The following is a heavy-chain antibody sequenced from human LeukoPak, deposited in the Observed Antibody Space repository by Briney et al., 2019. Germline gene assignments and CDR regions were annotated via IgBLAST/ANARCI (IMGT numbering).Heavy chain of an antibody. CDR1: GGTFSSYA. CDR2: IIPIFGIA. CDR3: ARDFDYGDYGGYFDY. J-gene: IGHJ4*02. V-gene: IGHV1-69*04. Sequence: SVKVSCKASGGTFSSYAIIWVRQAPGQGLEWMGRIIPIFGIANYAQKFQGRVTITADKSTSTAYMELSSLRSEDTAVYYCARDFDYGDYGGYFDYWGQGTLVTVSS. D-gene: IGHD4-17*01.